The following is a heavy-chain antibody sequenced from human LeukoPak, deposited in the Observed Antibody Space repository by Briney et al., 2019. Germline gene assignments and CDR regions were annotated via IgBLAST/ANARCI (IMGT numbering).Heavy chain of an antibody. V-gene: IGHV3-64*01. D-gene: IGHD3-16*02. Sequence: PGGSLRLSXAASGFTFSSYSMNWVRQAPGKGLEYVSAISSNGGSTYYANSVKGRFTISRDNSKNTLYLQMGSLRAEDMAVYYCARARLGELSLYDYWGQGTLVTVSS. CDR2: ISSNGGST. J-gene: IGHJ4*02. CDR1: GFTFSSYS. CDR3: ARARLGELSLYDY.